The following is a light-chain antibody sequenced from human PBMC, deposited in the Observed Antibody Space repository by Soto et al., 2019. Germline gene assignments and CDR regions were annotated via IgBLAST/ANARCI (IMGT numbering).Light chain of an antibody. J-gene: IGKJ3*01. V-gene: IGKV1-9*01. CDR2: TAS. CDR3: QQLNSYVFA. Sequence: DIQLTQSASFLSASVGDRVTITCRASQDVSRYLAWYQQKPGKAPNLLIYTASTLRSGVPSRFSGSGSETDFTLTISSLQPADFATYYCQQLNSYVFAFGPGTKVDIK. CDR1: QDVSRY.